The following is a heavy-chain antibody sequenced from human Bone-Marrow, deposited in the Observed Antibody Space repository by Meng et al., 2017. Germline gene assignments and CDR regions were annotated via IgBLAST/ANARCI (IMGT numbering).Heavy chain of an antibody. CDR2: ISYDGSNK. J-gene: IGHJ6*02. Sequence: GESLKISCVASGGTFRNFWMTWVRQAPGKGLEWVAVISYDGSNKYYADSVKGRFTISRDNAKNSLYLQMNSLRAEDTAVYYCARGARYYDFWSGYSFLSGYYYYGMDVWGQGTTVTVSS. D-gene: IGHD3-3*01. CDR3: ARGARYYDFWSGYSFLSGYYYYGMDV. CDR1: GGTFRNFW. V-gene: IGHV3-30*03.